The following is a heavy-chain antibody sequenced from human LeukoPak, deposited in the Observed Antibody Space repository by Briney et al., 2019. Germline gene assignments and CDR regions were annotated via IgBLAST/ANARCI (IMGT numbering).Heavy chain of an antibody. J-gene: IGHJ6*03. CDR3: ARGPRRGYPYYYYYMDV. Sequence: SETLSLTCTVSGGSISSYYWSWIRQPAGKGLEWIGRTHTSGSTNYNPSLKSRVTISVDTSKNQFSLKLSSVTAADTAVYYCARGPRRGYPYYYYYMDVWGKGTTVTVSS. CDR2: THTSGST. D-gene: IGHD5-12*01. CDR1: GGSISSYY. V-gene: IGHV4-4*07.